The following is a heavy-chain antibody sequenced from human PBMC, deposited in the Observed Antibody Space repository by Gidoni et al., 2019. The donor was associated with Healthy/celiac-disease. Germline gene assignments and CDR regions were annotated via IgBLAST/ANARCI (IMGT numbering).Heavy chain of an antibody. CDR3: AKDQESSGWYLIYDH. Sequence: EVQLLESGGGLVQPGGSLRLPCAAAGSTFSSYAMSWVRQAPGNGLEWVSAISGSGGSTYYADSVKCRFTISRDDSKNTLYLQMNSLRAEDTAVYYCAKDQESSGWYLIYDHWGQGTLVTVSS. CDR1: GSTFSSYA. D-gene: IGHD6-19*01. V-gene: IGHV3-23*01. CDR2: ISGSGGST. J-gene: IGHJ4*02.